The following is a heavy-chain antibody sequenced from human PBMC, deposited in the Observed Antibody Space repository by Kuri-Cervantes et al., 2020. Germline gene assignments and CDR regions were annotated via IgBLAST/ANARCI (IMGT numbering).Heavy chain of an antibody. J-gene: IGHJ4*02. Sequence: GESLKISCAASGFTFSSYAMSWVRQAPGKGLEWVSAISGSGGSTYYADSVKGRFTISRDNSKNTLYLQMNSLRAEDTAVYYCARESKGYYFDYWGQGTLVTVSS. CDR3: ARESKGYYFDY. D-gene: IGHD4-11*01. CDR1: GFTFSSYA. V-gene: IGHV3-23*01. CDR2: ISGSGGST.